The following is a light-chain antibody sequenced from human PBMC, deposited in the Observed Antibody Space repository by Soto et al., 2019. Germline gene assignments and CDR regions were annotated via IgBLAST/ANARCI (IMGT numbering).Light chain of an antibody. Sequence: DIQMTQSPSSLSASVGDRDTITRQASQDIRNYLNWYQQKPGKAPNLLIYDASNLKIGVPSRFCGSGCGTDFTFSISSLQPGDIAAYYCQQYDHLPPFSLGGGTRVEIK. J-gene: IGKJ4*01. CDR3: QQYDHLPPFS. CDR1: QDIRNY. CDR2: DAS. V-gene: IGKV1-33*01.